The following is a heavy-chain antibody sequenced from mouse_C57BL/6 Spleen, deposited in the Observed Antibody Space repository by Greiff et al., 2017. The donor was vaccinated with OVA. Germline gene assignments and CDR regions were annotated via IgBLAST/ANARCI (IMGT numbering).Heavy chain of an antibody. CDR2: ISDGGSYT. CDR1: GFTFSSYA. Sequence: EVKLMESGGGLVKPGGSLKLSCAASGFTFSSYAMSWVRQTPEKRLEWVATISDGGSYTYYPDNVKGRFTISRDNAKNNLYLQMSHLKSEDTAMYYCARDGQLRLPVDYWGQGTTLTVSS. J-gene: IGHJ2*01. D-gene: IGHD3-2*02. CDR3: ARDGQLRLPVDY. V-gene: IGHV5-4*01.